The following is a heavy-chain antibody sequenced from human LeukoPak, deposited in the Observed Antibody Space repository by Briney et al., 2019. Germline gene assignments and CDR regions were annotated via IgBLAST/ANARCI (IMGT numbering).Heavy chain of an antibody. D-gene: IGHD2-2*02. CDR2: IYYSGST. CDR3: ARLLGGYCSSTSCYKDAFDI. V-gene: IGHV4-39*07. J-gene: IGHJ3*02. CDR1: GGSISSSSYY. Sequence: PSETLSLTCTVSGGSISSSSYYWGWIRQPPGKGLEWIGSIYYSGSTYYNPSLKSRVTISVDTSKNQFSLKLSSVTAADTAVYYCARLLGGYCSSTSCYKDAFDIWGQGTMVTVSS.